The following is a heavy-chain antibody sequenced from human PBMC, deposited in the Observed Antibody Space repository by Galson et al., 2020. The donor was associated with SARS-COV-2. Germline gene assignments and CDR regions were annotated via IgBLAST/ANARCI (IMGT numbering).Heavy chain of an antibody. D-gene: IGHD1-26*01. CDR3: ARPQGSYPVDF. Sequence: QLGESLKISCAASGFIVSSYWMTWVRQAPGKGLEWVASINQEGSERYSGDSVSGRFTISRDNAKSSLYLQMNSLRAEDTAVYFCARPQGSYPVDFWGKGTLGTVS. V-gene: IGHV3-7*04. CDR2: INQEGSER. J-gene: IGHJ4*02. CDR1: GFIVSSYW.